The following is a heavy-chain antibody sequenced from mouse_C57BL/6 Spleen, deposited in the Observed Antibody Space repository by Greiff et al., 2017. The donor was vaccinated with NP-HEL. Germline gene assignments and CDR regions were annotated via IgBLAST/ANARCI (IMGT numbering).Heavy chain of an antibody. CDR2: IDPETGGT. J-gene: IGHJ3*01. CDR1: GYTFTDYE. V-gene: IGHV1-15*01. D-gene: IGHD2-2*01. CDR3: TRYWVTTGFAY. Sequence: VQLQQSGAELVRPGASVTLSCKASGYTFTDYEMHWVKQTPVHGLEWIGAIDPETGGTAYNQKFKGKAILTADKSSSTAYMELRSLTSEDSAVYYCTRYWVTTGFAYWGQGTLVTVSA.